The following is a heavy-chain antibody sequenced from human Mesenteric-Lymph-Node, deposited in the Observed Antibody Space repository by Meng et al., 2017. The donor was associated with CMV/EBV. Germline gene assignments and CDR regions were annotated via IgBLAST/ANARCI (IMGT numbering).Heavy chain of an antibody. Sequence: SETLSLTCTVSGGSVSSGSYYWSWIRQPPGKGLEWIGYIYYSGSTYYNPSLKSRVTISVDTSKNQFSLKLSSVTAADTAVYYCAREGYCSSTSCRSNYGMDVWGQGTTVTVSS. D-gene: IGHD2-2*01. CDR3: AREGYCSSTSCRSNYGMDV. CDR2: IYYSGST. V-gene: IGHV4-31*03. CDR1: GGSVSSGSYY. J-gene: IGHJ6*02.